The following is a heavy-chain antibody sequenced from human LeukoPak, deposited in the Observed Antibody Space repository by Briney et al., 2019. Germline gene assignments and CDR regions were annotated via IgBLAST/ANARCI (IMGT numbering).Heavy chain of an antibody. D-gene: IGHD3-22*01. CDR2: ISGSGGGT. Sequence: GGSLRLSCAVSGITLSNYGMSWVRQAPGKGLEWVGGISGSGGGTNYADSVKGRFTISRDNSKNTLFLQMKRLRAEDTAVYFCAKRGVVIRVILVGFHKEAYYFDSWGQGALVTVSS. CDR3: AKRGVVIRVILVGFHKEAYYFDS. J-gene: IGHJ4*02. CDR1: GITLSNYG. V-gene: IGHV3-23*01.